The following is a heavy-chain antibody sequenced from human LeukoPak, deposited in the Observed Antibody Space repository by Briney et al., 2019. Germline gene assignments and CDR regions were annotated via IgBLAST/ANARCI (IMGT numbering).Heavy chain of an antibody. Sequence: ASVKVSCKASGYTFTGYYMHWVRQAPGQGLEWMGGIIPIFGTANYAQKFQGRVTITADESTSTAYMELSSLRSEDTAVYYCAGGYDSSGYYSVWGQGTLVTVSS. J-gene: IGHJ4*02. CDR3: AGGYDSSGYYSV. CDR2: IIPIFGTA. V-gene: IGHV1-69*13. D-gene: IGHD3-22*01. CDR1: GYTFTGYY.